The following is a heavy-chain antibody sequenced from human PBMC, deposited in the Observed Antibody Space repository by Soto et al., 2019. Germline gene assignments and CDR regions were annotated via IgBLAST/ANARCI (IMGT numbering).Heavy chain of an antibody. J-gene: IGHJ4*02. Sequence: EVQLVESGGGLVQPGRSLRLSCAASGFTFDDYAMHWVRQAPGKGLEWVSGISWNSGSIGYADSVKGRFTISRDNAKNSLYLQMNSLRAEDTALYYCAKGAVGSGWYDYFDCWGQGTLVTVSS. CDR2: ISWNSGSI. D-gene: IGHD6-19*01. V-gene: IGHV3-9*01. CDR1: GFTFDDYA. CDR3: AKGAVGSGWYDYFDC.